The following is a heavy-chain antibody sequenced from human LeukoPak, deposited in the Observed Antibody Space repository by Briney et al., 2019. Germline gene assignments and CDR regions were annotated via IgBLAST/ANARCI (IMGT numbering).Heavy chain of an antibody. D-gene: IGHD2-15*01. Sequence: GGSLRLSCAASGFTFSSYGMHWVRQAPGKGLEWVAFIRYDGSNKYCADSVKGRFTISRDNSKNTLYLQMNSLRAEDTAVYYCAKDLRGGGYYMDVWGKGTTVTVSS. CDR1: GFTFSSYG. J-gene: IGHJ6*03. CDR3: AKDLRGGGYYMDV. CDR2: IRYDGSNK. V-gene: IGHV3-30*02.